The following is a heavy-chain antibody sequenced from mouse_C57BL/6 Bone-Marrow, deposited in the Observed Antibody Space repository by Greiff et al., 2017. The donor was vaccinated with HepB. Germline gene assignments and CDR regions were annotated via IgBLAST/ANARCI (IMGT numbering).Heavy chain of an antibody. J-gene: IGHJ3*01. V-gene: IGHV14-4*01. CDR2: IDPENGDT. CDR3: TTAYYSNSWFAY. CDR1: GFNIKDDY. Sequence: VQLKQSGAELAKPGASVKLSSTASGFNIKDDYMHWVKQRPEQGLEWIGWIDPENGDTEYASKFQGKATITADTSSNTAYLQLSSLTSEDTAVYYCTTAYYSNSWFAYWGQGTLVTVSA. D-gene: IGHD2-5*01.